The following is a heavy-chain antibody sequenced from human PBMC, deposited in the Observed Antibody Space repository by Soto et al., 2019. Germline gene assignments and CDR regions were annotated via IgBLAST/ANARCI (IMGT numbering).Heavy chain of an antibody. J-gene: IGHJ4*02. Sequence: SETLSLTCTVSRGSISSYYWSWIRQPPGKGLEWIGYIYYSGSTNYNPSLKSRVTISVDTSKNQFSLKLSPVTAADTDVDYCARLSLFFAFSSLEFSDYWGQGTLVTVSS. V-gene: IGHV4-59*08. CDR3: ARLSLFFAFSSLEFSDY. CDR2: IYYSGST. D-gene: IGHD6-13*01. CDR1: RGSISSYY.